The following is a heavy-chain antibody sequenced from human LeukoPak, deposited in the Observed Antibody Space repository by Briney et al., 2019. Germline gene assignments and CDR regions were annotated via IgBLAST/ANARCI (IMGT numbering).Heavy chain of an antibody. J-gene: IGHJ6*03. D-gene: IGHD1-1*01. CDR3: ARVSGTTGTYLYYYYYYMDV. Sequence: GGSLRLSCAASGFTFSSYEMNWVRQAPGKGLEWVSYISSSGSNIYYADSVKGRFTISRDNAKNSLYLQMNCLRAEDTAVYYCARVSGTTGTYLYYYYYYMDVWGKGTTVTVSS. CDR2: ISSSGSNI. V-gene: IGHV3-48*03. CDR1: GFTFSSYE.